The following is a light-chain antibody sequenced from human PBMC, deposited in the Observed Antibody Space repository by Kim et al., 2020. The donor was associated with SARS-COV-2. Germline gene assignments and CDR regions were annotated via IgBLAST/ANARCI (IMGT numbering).Light chain of an antibody. V-gene: IGKV1-12*01. CDR1: QYISRW. J-gene: IGKJ4*01. CDR2: ASS. CDR3: KRADSFPRT. Sequence: DIQMTQSPSSVSASVGDRVTITCRASQYISRWLAWYQQKPGKAPKLLIYASSSFQSGVPSRFSGSTSGTDFTLTISTLQPEDVATYYGKRADSFPRTVGGGSK.